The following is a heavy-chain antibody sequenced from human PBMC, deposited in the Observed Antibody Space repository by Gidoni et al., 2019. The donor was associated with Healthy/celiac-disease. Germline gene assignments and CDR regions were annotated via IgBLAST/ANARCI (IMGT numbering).Heavy chain of an antibody. J-gene: IGHJ4*02. CDR2: IKQDGSEK. D-gene: IGHD5-12*01. V-gene: IGHV3-7*03. Sequence: EVQLVESGGGLVQPGGSLRLSCAASGFTFRSYWMSWVRQAPGKGLEWVANIKQDGSEKDYVDSVKGRFTISRDNAKNSLYLQMNSLRAEDTAVYYCARGGGYSGYDGGAFDYWGQGTLVTVSS. CDR3: ARGGGYSGYDGGAFDY. CDR1: GFTFRSYW.